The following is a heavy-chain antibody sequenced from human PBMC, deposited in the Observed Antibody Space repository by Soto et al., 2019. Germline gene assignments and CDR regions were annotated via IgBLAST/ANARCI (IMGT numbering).Heavy chain of an antibody. D-gene: IGHD2-2*01. J-gene: IGHJ5*02. CDR3: ARVGYIVVVPAAIQGPNWFDP. CDR1: GYTFTSYD. V-gene: IGHV1-8*01. Sequence: APVKVSCKASGYTFTSYDINWVRQATGQGLEWMGWMNPNSGNTGYAQKFQGRVTMARNTSISTAYMELSSLRSEDTAVYYCARVGYIVVVPAAIQGPNWFDPWGQGTLVTVSS. CDR2: MNPNSGNT.